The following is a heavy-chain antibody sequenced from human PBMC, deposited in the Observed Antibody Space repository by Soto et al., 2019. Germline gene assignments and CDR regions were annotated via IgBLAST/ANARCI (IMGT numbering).Heavy chain of an antibody. V-gene: IGHV3-48*03. CDR1: GFSSSSYE. D-gene: IGHD5-12*01. J-gene: IGHJ4*02. Sequence: GGSLRLSCAASGFSSSSYEMNWVRQAPGKGMEWVSYISSGGTNIYYADSVKGRFTISRNNAKNSVDLQMNSLRAEDTAVYYCVRDRWVQYSGYDWYFDYWGQETLVTVSS. CDR3: VRDRWVQYSGYDWYFDY. CDR2: ISSGGTNI.